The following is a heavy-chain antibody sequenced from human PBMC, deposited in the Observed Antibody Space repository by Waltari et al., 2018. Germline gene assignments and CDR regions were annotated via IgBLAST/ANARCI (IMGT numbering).Heavy chain of an antibody. CDR1: GHSIRSEY. Sequence: VQLQESGPGLVKPSETLSLTCAVFGHSIRSEYFWGWIRQPPGKGLEWVANIKQDGSEKYYVDSVKGRFTISRDNAKNSLYLQMNSLRAEDTAVYYCARASIEIAARPGVSFFDYWGQGTLVTVSS. CDR3: ARASIEIAARPGVSFFDY. V-gene: IGHV3-7*01. CDR2: IKQDGSEK. J-gene: IGHJ4*02. D-gene: IGHD6-6*01.